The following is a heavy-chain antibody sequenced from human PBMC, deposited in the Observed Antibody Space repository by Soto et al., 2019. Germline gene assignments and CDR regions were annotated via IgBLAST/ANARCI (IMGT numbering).Heavy chain of an antibody. CDR1: GFTFSGSA. CDR3: TMDGYNSYWYFDL. V-gene: IGHV3-73*02. D-gene: IGHD5-12*01. J-gene: IGHJ2*01. Sequence: EVQLVESGGGLVQPGGSLKLSCAASGFTFSGSAMHWVRQASGKGLEWVGRIRSKANSYATAYAASVKGRFTISRDDSKNTAYLQMNSLKTEDTAVYYCTMDGYNSYWYFDLWGRGTLVTVSS. CDR2: IRSKANSYAT.